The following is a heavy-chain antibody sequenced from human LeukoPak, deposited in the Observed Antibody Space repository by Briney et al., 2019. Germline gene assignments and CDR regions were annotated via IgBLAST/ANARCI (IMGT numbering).Heavy chain of an antibody. CDR2: IYWNDDE. Sequence: SGPTEVNPTQTLTLTCTFSGFSLSTSEVAVGWIRQPPGKALKWLALIYWNDDEHHSPSLKNRLTITKDTSKNQAVLTMTNLDPVDTATYYCAHMRSSTLKAFDYWGQGTL. V-gene: IGHV2-5*01. J-gene: IGHJ4*02. CDR1: GFSLSTSEVA. D-gene: IGHD2-2*01. CDR3: AHMRSSTLKAFDY.